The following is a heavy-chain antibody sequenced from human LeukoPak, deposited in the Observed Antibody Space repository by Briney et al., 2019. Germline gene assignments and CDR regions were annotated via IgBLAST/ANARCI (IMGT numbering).Heavy chain of an antibody. CDR1: GYTFTDYH. V-gene: IGHV1-2*06. CDR3: ARVSSGWHGFNY. J-gene: IGHJ4*02. Sequence: ASVKVSCKASGYTFTDYHIHWVRQAPGQGLEWMGRINPTSGDTNYAQMFQGRVTMTRDTSIRTAYMELSRLRSDDTAVYYCARVSSGWHGFNYWGQGTLVTVSS. D-gene: IGHD6-25*01. CDR2: INPTSGDT.